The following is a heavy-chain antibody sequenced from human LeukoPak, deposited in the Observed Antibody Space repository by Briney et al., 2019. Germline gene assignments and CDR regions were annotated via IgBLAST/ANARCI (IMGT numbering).Heavy chain of an antibody. J-gene: IGHJ5*02. CDR2: IYYSGST. CDR3: ARGARVTRINWFDP. Sequence: SETLSLTCTVSGGSISSSSYYWGWIRQPPGKGLEWIGSIYYSGSTYYNPSLKSRVTISVDTSKNQFSLKLSSVTAADAAVYYCARGARVTRINWFDPWGQGTLVTVSS. D-gene: IGHD4-23*01. CDR1: GGSISSSSYY. V-gene: IGHV4-39*01.